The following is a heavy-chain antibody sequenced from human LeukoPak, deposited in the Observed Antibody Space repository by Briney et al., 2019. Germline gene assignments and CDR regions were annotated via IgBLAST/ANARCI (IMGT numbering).Heavy chain of an antibody. CDR2: LNWDSRSM. CDR1: GFAFDDYA. J-gene: IGHJ4*02. Sequence: GGSLRLSCAASGFAFDDYAMHWVRQSPGTGLQWVAGLNWDSRSMAYADSVRGRFTISRDNAKNSLYLQMNSLRAEDTAVYYCARKSGSSPFDYWGQGTLVTVSS. V-gene: IGHV3-9*01. D-gene: IGHD1-26*01. CDR3: ARKSGSSPFDY.